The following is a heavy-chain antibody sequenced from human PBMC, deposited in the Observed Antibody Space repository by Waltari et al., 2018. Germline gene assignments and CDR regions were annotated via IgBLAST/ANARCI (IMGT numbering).Heavy chain of an antibody. D-gene: IGHD3-3*01. J-gene: IGHJ5*02. CDR1: GGSLSSYY. Sequence: QVQLQESGPGPVKPSETLSLTCTVSGGSLSSYYWSWIRPPPGKGLEWIGYIYYSGSTNYNPSLKSRVTISVDTSKNQFSLKLSSVTAADTAVYYCASSPYYDFWSGYPGGSWGQGTLVTVSS. CDR3: ASSPYYDFWSGYPGGS. V-gene: IGHV4-59*01. CDR2: IYYSGST.